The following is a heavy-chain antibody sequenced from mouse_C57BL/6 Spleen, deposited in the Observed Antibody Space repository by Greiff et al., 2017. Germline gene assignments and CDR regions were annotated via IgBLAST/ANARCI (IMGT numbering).Heavy chain of an antibody. CDR1: GFTFTDYY. D-gene: IGHD1-2*01. V-gene: IGHV7-3*01. Sequence: EVKVVESGGGLVQPGGSLSLSCAASGFTFTDYYMSWVRQPPGKALEWLGFIRNKANGYTTEYSASVKGRFTISIDNSQSILYLQMNALRAEDSATYYCARYAAPYLYFDVWGTGTTVTVSS. CDR2: IRNKANGYTT. J-gene: IGHJ1*03. CDR3: ARYAAPYLYFDV.